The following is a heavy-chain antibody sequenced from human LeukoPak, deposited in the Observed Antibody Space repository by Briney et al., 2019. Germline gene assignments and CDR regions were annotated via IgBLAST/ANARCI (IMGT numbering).Heavy chain of an antibody. D-gene: IGHD3-9*01. J-gene: IGHJ4*02. Sequence: ASVKVSCKASGYTFTSYGISWVRQAPGQGLEWMGWISAYNGNTNYAQKLQGRVTMTTDTSTSTAYMELRSLRSDDTAVYYCARHDYDILTGYYYFDYWGQGTLVTVSS. CDR2: ISAYNGNT. V-gene: IGHV1-18*01. CDR1: GYTFTSYG. CDR3: ARHDYDILTGYYYFDY.